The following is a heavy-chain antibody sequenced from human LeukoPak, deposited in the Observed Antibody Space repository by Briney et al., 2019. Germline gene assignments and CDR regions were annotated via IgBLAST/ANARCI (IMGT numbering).Heavy chain of an antibody. CDR1: GFTFRNYW. CDR3: VRNLAVAGTCFDS. D-gene: IGHD6-19*01. J-gene: IGHJ4*02. V-gene: IGHV3-7*03. CDR2: IKQDGSDR. Sequence: GGSLRLSCAASGFTFRNYWMSWVRQAPGTGLEWVANIKQDGSDRNYVASVRGRFAISRDNAESSLYLQMNSLRAEDTAVYYCVRNLAVAGTCFDSWGQGTLVTVSS.